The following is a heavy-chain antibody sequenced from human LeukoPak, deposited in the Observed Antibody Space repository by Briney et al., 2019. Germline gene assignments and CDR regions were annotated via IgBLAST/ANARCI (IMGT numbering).Heavy chain of an antibody. CDR3: ARGGLRGE. J-gene: IGHJ4*02. V-gene: IGHV3-30*03. Sequence: GRSLRLSCAASGFTFISYDMHWVRQAPGKGLEWVAVISYVGSNKYYADSVKGRFTISRDNSKNTLYLQMNSLRAEDTAVYYCARGGLRGEWGQGTLVTVSS. D-gene: IGHD4-17*01. CDR1: GFTFISYD. CDR2: ISYVGSNK.